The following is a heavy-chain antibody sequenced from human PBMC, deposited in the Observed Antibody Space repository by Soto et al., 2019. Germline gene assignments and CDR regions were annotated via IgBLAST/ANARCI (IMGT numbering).Heavy chain of an antibody. V-gene: IGHV4-59*01. CDR3: ARVISTIFGVVGPYYMDV. Sequence: PSETLSLTCTVSGGSISSYYWSWIRQPPGKGLEWIGYIYYSGSTNYNPSLKSRVTISVDTSKNQFSLKLSSVTAADTAVYYCARVISTIFGVVGPYYMDVWGKGTTVT. CDR2: IYYSGST. CDR1: GGSISSYY. J-gene: IGHJ6*03. D-gene: IGHD3-3*01.